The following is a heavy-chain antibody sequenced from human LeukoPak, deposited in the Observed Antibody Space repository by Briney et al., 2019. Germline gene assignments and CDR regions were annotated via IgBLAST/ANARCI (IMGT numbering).Heavy chain of an antibody. CDR2: INPNSGGT. J-gene: IGHJ5*02. D-gene: IGHD6-13*01. V-gene: IGHV1-2*06. CDR3: ARGDSSSWYRLWFDP. Sequence: GASVKVSCKASGYTFTGYYMHWVRRAPGQGLEWMGRINPNSGGTNYAQKFQGRVTMTRDTSISTAYMELSRLRSDDTAVYYCARGDSSSWYRLWFDPWGQGTLVTVSS. CDR1: GYTFTGYY.